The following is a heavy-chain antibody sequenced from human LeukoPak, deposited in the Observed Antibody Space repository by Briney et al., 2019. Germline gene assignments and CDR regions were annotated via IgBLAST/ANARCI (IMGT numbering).Heavy chain of an antibody. D-gene: IGHD2-2*01. J-gene: IGHJ3*02. V-gene: IGHV4-34*01. CDR3: AQGPGAFDI. CDR1: GGSFSGYY. Sequence: SETLSLTCAVYGGSFSGYYWSWIRQPPGKGLGWIGEINHSGSTNYNPSLKSRVTISVDTSKNQFSLKLSSVTAADTAVYYCAQGPGAFDIWGQGTMVTVSS. CDR2: INHSGST.